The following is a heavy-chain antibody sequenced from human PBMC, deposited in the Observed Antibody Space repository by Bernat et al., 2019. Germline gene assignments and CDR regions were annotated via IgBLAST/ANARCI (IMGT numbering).Heavy chain of an antibody. CDR3: AKDRQIGWLLLPGLDY. Sequence: EVQLVESGGGLVQPGGSLRLSCAASGFTFSSYAMHWVRQAPGKGLEYVSAISSNGGSTYYANSVKGRFTISRDNSKNTLYLQMNSLRAEDTAVYYCAKDRQIGWLLLPGLDYWGQGTLVTVSS. J-gene: IGHJ4*02. D-gene: IGHD3-22*01. V-gene: IGHV3-64*01. CDR1: GFTFSSYA. CDR2: ISSNGGST.